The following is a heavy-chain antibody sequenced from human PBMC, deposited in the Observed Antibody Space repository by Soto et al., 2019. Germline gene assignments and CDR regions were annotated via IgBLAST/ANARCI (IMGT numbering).Heavy chain of an antibody. Sequence: QVQLQQWGAGLLKPSETLSLTCAVYGGSFSGYYCRWIRQPPGKGLEWLGEINHSGSTNYNPSLTSRVTISVDRSKKQSSLMLRSVTAADRVGHYCARGLLVDLSGLIWLGELLSGYYFDYCGQGTLVTAAS. CDR3: ARGLLVDLSGLIWLGELLSGYYFDY. V-gene: IGHV4-34*01. CDR2: INHSGST. J-gene: IGHJ4*02. D-gene: IGHD3-10*01. CDR1: GGSFSGYY.